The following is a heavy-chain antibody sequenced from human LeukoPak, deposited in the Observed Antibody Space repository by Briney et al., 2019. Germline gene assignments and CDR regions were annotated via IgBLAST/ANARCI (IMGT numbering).Heavy chain of an antibody. CDR3: ARDGYYDN. CDR2: LGPNNVNT. D-gene: IGHD3-22*01. V-gene: IGHV1-18*01. Sequence: ASVKVSCKASGYTFTSYGISWVRQAPGQGLEWMGWLGPNNVNTHYAQKFQGRVTMTTDTSTSTAYMELRSLTSDDTAIYYCARDGYYDNWGQGALVTVSS. J-gene: IGHJ4*02. CDR1: GYTFTSYG.